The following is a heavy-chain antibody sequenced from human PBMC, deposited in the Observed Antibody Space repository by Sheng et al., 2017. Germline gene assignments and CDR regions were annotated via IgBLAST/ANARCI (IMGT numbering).Heavy chain of an antibody. CDR1: GFTVSSNY. J-gene: IGHJ4*02. V-gene: IGHV3-53*01. CDR3: ARAPFGWELLPLDY. D-gene: IGHD1-26*01. CDR2: IYSGGST. Sequence: EVQLVESGGGLIQPGGSLRLSCAASGFTVSSNYMSWVRQAPGKGLEWVSVIYSGGSTYYADSVKGRFTISRDNSKNTLYLQMNSLRAEDTAVYYCARAPFGWELLPLDYWGQGTLVTV.